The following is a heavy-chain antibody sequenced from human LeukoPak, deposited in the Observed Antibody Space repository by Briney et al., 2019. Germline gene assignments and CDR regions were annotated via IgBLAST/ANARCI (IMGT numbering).Heavy chain of an antibody. CDR3: ARDRPLYSSSPPRRFDI. CDR1: GYTFTSYG. D-gene: IGHD6-6*01. J-gene: IGHJ3*02. V-gene: IGHV1-18*01. Sequence: GASVKVSCKASGYTFTSYGISWVRQAPGQGLEWMGWISAYNGNTNYAQKLQGRVTMTTDTSTSTAYMELRSLRSDDTAVYYCARDRPLYSSSPPRRFDIWGQGTMVTVSS. CDR2: ISAYNGNT.